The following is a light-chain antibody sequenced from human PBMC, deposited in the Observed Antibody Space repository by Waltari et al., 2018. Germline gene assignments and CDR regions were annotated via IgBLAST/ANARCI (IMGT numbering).Light chain of an antibody. CDR1: GSHVGDYKF. V-gene: IGLV2-23*01. CDR3: CSYAGSNTLLYV. CDR2: VCN. J-gene: IGLJ1*01. Sequence: QSALTQPASVSGSPGQSITISYTGTGSHVGDYKFVSWYQQHPDKVPKLLIYVCNKRPLGFSDSFACSYSANTASLTFSGLQAEDEADYYCCSYAGSNTLLYVFGTGTKVTVL.